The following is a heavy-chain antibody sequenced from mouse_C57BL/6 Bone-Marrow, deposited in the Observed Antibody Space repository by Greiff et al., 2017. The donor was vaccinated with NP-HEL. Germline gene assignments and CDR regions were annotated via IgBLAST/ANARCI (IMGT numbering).Heavy chain of an antibody. CDR1: GFTFSSYA. V-gene: IGHV5-4*01. Sequence: EVMLVESGGGLVKPGGSLKLSCAASGFTFSSYAMSWVRQTPEKRLEWVATISDGGSYTYYPDNVKGRFTISSDHAKNNLYLQMSHLKSEDKAVDDCARDPDYCGSSFYFDYWGKGTTLTVSS. CDR3: ARDPDYCGSSFYFDY. J-gene: IGHJ2*01. D-gene: IGHD1-1*01. CDR2: ISDGGSYT.